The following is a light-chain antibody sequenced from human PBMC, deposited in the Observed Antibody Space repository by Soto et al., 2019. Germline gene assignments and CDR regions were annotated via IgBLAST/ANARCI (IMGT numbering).Light chain of an antibody. CDR2: GAS. V-gene: IGKV3-20*01. CDR3: QQYGSSPFT. CDR1: QSVSSSY. Sequence: EIVLTQSPGTLSLSPGERATLSCGASQSVSSSYLVWYQQKPGQAPRLLIYGASSRATGIPDRFSGSGSGTDFTLTISRLEPEDFAVYYSQQYGSSPFTFGPGTKVDIK. J-gene: IGKJ3*01.